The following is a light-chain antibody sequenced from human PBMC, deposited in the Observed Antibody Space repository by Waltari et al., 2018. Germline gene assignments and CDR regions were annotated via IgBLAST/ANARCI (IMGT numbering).Light chain of an antibody. CDR3: SSYTSSSTYV. V-gene: IGLV1-40*01. CDR2: ADS. J-gene: IGLJ1*01. Sequence: QSVLTQPPSVSGAPGQRVTVSCTGSASNTGAGYDVQWYQQFPGRAPRLVIHADSERPAGVSDRFSAIKSGDTAALTIAGHQAEDEADYYCSSYTSSSTYVFGTGTKVTVL. CDR1: ASNTGAGYD.